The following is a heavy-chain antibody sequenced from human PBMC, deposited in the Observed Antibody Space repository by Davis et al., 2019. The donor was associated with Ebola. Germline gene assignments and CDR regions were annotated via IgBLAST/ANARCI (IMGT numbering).Heavy chain of an antibody. D-gene: IGHD3-16*01. CDR2: INPKIGGG. CDR3: ARELHGGEFNY. Sequence: ASVKVSCKASGYTFTDYYIHWVRQAPGQGLEWMGWINPKIGGGNYAPKCQGRVTMTTDTSISTAYMDLSSLRSDDTAVFYCARELHGGEFNYWGQGTLVTVSS. CDR1: GYTFTDYY. V-gene: IGHV1-2*02. J-gene: IGHJ4*02.